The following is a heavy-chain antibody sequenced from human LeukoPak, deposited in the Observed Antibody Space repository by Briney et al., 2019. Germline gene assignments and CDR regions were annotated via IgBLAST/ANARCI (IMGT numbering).Heavy chain of an antibody. D-gene: IGHD6-13*01. V-gene: IGHV3-23*01. J-gene: IGHJ4*02. CDR2: ISGSGGST. CDR1: GFTFSSYA. CDR3: ANPGIAAAGTYYFDY. Sequence: PGGSLRLSCAASGFTFSSYAMSWVRQAPGKGLEWVSAISGSGGSTYYADSVKGRFTISRDNSKNTLYLQVNSLRAEDTAVYYCANPGIAAAGTYYFDYWGQGTLVTVSS.